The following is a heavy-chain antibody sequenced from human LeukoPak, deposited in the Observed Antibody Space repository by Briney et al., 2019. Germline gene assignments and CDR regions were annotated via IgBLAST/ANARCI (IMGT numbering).Heavy chain of an antibody. Sequence: SETLSLTCAVSGYSISSGYYWGWIRQPPGKGLEGIGRIYHSGSTYYNPSLKNRVTISVDTSKNQFSLKLSSVTAADTAVYYCASSAPNDDILTGYYGANWFDPWGQGTLVTVSS. V-gene: IGHV4-38-2*01. J-gene: IGHJ5*02. D-gene: IGHD3-9*01. CDR1: GYSISSGYY. CDR2: IYHSGST. CDR3: ASSAPNDDILTGYYGANWFDP.